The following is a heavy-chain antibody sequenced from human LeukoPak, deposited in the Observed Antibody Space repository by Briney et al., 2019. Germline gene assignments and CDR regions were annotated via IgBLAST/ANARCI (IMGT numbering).Heavy chain of an antibody. CDR3: ARDRKVLRFLEWLPTHTNYYYYGMDV. CDR2: IYYSGST. J-gene: IGHJ6*02. Sequence: PSGTLSLTCTVSGGSISSYYWSWIRQPPGKGLEWIGYIYYSGSTNYNPSLKSRVTISVDTSKNQFSLKLSSVTAADTAVYYCARDRKVLRFLEWLPTHTNYYYYGMDVWGQGTTVTVSS. D-gene: IGHD3-3*01. CDR1: GGSISSYY. V-gene: IGHV4-59*01.